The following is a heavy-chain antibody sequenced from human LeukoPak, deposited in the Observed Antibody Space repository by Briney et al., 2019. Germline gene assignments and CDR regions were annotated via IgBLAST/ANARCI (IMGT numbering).Heavy chain of an antibody. Sequence: ASVKVSCKTSGYTFTIYYAQWVRQAPGQGLEWMGVIHPNDGGTTYAQKFQGRIIMTSDTSTSTIYMELSSLKSDDTAVYYCARGDIDHWGQGTLVTVSS. CDR3: ARGDIDH. V-gene: IGHV1-46*01. CDR1: GYTFTIYY. CDR2: IHPNDGGT. D-gene: IGHD2-15*01. J-gene: IGHJ5*02.